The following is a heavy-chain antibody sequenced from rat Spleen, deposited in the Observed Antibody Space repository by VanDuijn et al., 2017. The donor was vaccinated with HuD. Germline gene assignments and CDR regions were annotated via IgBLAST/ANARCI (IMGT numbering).Heavy chain of an antibody. J-gene: IGHJ1*01. CDR3: ARPHSSYYWYFDF. D-gene: IGHD1-2*01. CDR2: ISYDGSST. V-gene: IGHV5-29*01. Sequence: EVQLVESGGGLVQPGRSLKLSCAASGFTFSNYGMAWVRQAPTKGLEWVATISYDGSSTYYRDSVKGRFTISRDNAKSTLYLQMDSLRSEDTATYYGARPHSSYYWYFDFWGPGTMVTVSS. CDR1: GFTFSNYG.